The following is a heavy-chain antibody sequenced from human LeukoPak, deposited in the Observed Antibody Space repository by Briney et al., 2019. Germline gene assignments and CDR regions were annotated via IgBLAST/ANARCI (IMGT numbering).Heavy chain of an antibody. CDR1: GFTFSSYV. Sequence: GGSLRLSCEASGFTFSSYVMSWVRQAPGKGLEWVSGIGGSGVNTVYAESVKGRFTISRDNSKNTLYLQMNSLRAEDSAVYYCAKAAAHYGTDYWGQGALVTVSS. CDR2: IGGSGVNT. V-gene: IGHV3-23*01. CDR3: AKAAAHYGTDY. J-gene: IGHJ4*02. D-gene: IGHD3-16*01.